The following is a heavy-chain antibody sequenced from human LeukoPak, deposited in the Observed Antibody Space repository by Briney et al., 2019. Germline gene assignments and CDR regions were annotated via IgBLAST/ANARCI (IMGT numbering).Heavy chain of an antibody. CDR2: IYHSGST. D-gene: IGHD1-26*01. V-gene: IGHV4-4*02. CDR1: GGSISSSNW. CDR3: AKRSLVRTVGYYYGMDV. J-gene: IGHJ6*02. Sequence: SGTLSLTCAVSGGSISSSNWWSWVRQPPGKGLEWIGEIYHSGSTNYNPSLKSRVTISVDTSKNQFSLKLSSVTAADTAVYYCAKRSLVRTVGYYYGMDVWGQGTTVTVSS.